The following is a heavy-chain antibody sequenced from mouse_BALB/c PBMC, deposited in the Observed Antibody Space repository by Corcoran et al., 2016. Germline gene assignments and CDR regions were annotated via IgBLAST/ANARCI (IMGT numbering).Heavy chain of an antibody. J-gene: IGHJ2*01. V-gene: IGHV3-6*02. Sequence: DVQLQESGPGLVKPSQALSLTCSVTGYSITSGYYWNWIRQFPGNKLEWMGYISYDGSNNYNTSLKNRISITRDTSKNQFFLKLNSVTTEDTATYYCASGYDFDYWGQGTTLTVSS. CDR2: ISYDGSN. CDR3: ASGYDFDY. D-gene: IGHD2-2*01. CDR1: GYSITSGYY.